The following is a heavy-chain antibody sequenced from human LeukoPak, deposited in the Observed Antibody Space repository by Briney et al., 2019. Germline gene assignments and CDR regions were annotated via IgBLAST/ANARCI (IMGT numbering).Heavy chain of an antibody. J-gene: IGHJ6*03. CDR3: ARLPTGRSYYYYYMDV. D-gene: IGHD2-8*02. CDR2: INHSGST. Sequence: SETLSLTCAVYGGSFSGYYWSWIRQPPGKGLEWIGEINHSGSTNYNPSLKSRVTISVDTSKNQFSLKLSSVTAADTAVYYCARLPTGRSYYYYYMDVWGKGTTVTISS. CDR1: GGSFSGYY. V-gene: IGHV4-34*01.